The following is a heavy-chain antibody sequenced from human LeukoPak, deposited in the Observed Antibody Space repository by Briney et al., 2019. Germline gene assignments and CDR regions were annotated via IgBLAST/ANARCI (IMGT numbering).Heavy chain of an antibody. CDR1: GFTFSSYS. D-gene: IGHD5-18*01. V-gene: IGHV3-21*01. J-gene: IGHJ4*02. Sequence: GGSLRLSCAASGFTFSSYSMTWVRQVPGKGPEWVSSISSSSSYIYYADSVKGRFTISRDNAKNSLYLQMNSLRAEDTAVYYCARTVDTAMVTEYYFDYWGQGTLVTVSS. CDR3: ARTVDTAMVTEYYFDY. CDR2: ISSSSSYI.